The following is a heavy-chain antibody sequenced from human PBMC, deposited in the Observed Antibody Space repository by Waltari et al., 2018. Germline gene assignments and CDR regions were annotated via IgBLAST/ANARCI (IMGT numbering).Heavy chain of an antibody. CDR1: GGSISSSSYY. J-gene: IGHJ4*02. V-gene: IGHV4-39*01. CDR2: IYYSGST. Sequence: QLQLQESGPGLVKPSETLSLTCTVSGGSISSSSYYWGWIRQPPGKGLEWIGSIYYSGSTYYNPSLKSRVTISVDTSKNQLSLKLSSVTAADTAVYYCARGGYYYDSSGYYHHPFDYWGQGTLVTVSS. CDR3: ARGGYYYDSSGYYHHPFDY. D-gene: IGHD3-22*01.